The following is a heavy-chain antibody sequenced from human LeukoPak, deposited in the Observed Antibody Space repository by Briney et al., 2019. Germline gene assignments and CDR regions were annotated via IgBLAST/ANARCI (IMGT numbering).Heavy chain of an antibody. CDR2: INPNSGGT. V-gene: IGHV1-2*02. Sequence: ASVKVSCKASGYTFTGYYMHWVRQAPGQGLEWMGWINPNSGGTNYAQKFQGRVTMTRDTSISTAYMELSRLRPDDTAVYYCARRAIFGVVNHFDYWGQGTLVTVSS. CDR3: ARRAIFGVVNHFDY. D-gene: IGHD3-3*01. J-gene: IGHJ4*02. CDR1: GYTFTGYY.